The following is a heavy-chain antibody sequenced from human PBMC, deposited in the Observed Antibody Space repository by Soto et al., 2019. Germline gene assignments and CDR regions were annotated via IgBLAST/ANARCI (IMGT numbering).Heavy chain of an antibody. D-gene: IGHD6-19*01. Sequence: QVQLQESGPGLVKPSETLSLTCTVSGGSISSYYWSWIRQPPGKGLEWIGYIYYSGSTNYNPSLKSRVTISVDTSKNQFSLKLSSVTAADTAVYYCARRYSSVFDIWGQGTMVTVSS. V-gene: IGHV4-59*08. CDR2: IYYSGST. CDR1: GGSISSYY. J-gene: IGHJ3*02. CDR3: ARRYSSVFDI.